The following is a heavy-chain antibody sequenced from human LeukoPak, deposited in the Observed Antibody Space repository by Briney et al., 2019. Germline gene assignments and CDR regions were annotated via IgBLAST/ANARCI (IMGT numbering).Heavy chain of an antibody. Sequence: ASVKVSCKASGYTLTNYGISWVQQAPGQGLEWMGWISGYNGNTNYAQSPQGRVTMTTDTSTSTAYMELRSLRSDDTAVYYCARVHNEGSHYVYWGQGTLVTVSS. D-gene: IGHD1-26*01. J-gene: IGHJ4*02. V-gene: IGHV1-18*01. CDR3: ARVHNEGSHYVY. CDR2: ISGYNGNT. CDR1: GYTLTNYG.